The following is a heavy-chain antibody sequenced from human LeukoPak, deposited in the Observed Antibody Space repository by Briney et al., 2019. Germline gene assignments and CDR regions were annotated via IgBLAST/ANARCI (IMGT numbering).Heavy chain of an antibody. CDR3: ATPGGYSYGYLGWFDP. J-gene: IGHJ5*02. Sequence: ASVKVSCKVSGYTLTELSMHWVRQAPGKGLEWMGGFDPEDGETIYAQKFQGRVTMTEDTSTDTAYMELSSLRSEDTAVYYCATPGGYSYGYLGWFDPWGQGTLVTVSS. CDR2: FDPEDGET. D-gene: IGHD5-18*01. V-gene: IGHV1-24*01. CDR1: GYTLTELS.